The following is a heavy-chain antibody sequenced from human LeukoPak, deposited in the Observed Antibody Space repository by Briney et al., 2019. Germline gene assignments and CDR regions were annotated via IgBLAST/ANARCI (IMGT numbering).Heavy chain of an antibody. CDR3: ARGPVSSSGFFGY. J-gene: IGHJ4*02. D-gene: IGHD6-19*01. CDR1: GFTFSSYS. Sequence: QPGGSLRLSCAASGFTFSSYSMNWVRQAPGKGLEWVSYISSSSSTIYYADSVKGRFTISRDNAKNSLYLQMNSLRAEDTAVYYCARGPVSSSGFFGYWGQGTLVTVSS. V-gene: IGHV3-48*04. CDR2: ISSSSSTI.